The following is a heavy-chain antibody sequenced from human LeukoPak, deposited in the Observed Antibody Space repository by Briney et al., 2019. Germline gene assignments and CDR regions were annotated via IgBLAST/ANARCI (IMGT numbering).Heavy chain of an antibody. CDR2: IYYSGST. Sequence: SETLSLTCTVSGGSISSYYWSWIRQPPGKGLEWIGYIYYSGSTNYNPSLKSRVTISVDTSKNQFSLKLSSVTAADTAVYYCATYGGVRGLSFDYWGQGTLVTVSS. CDR1: GGSISSYY. D-gene: IGHD3-10*01. J-gene: IGHJ4*02. CDR3: ATYGGVRGLSFDY. V-gene: IGHV4-59*01.